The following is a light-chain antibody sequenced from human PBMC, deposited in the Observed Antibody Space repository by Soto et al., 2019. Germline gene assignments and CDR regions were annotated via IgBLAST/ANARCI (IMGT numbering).Light chain of an antibody. CDR3: QQRGNWPLT. CDR1: QSVSSY. Sequence: EIVLTQSPATLSLSPGERATLSCRASQSVSSYFAWYQQKPGQAPRLLIYDASNRATGIPARFSGSGSGTDFTLTMISLEPEDFAVYYCQQRGNWPLTFGQGTKVQIK. J-gene: IGKJ1*01. V-gene: IGKV3-11*01. CDR2: DAS.